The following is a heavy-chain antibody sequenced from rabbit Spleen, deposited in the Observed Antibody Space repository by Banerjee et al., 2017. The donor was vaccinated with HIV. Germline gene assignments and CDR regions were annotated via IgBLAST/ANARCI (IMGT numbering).Heavy chain of an antibody. CDR1: GFSFSDRDV. CDR3: ARDAGRGDYIDGVFNL. D-gene: IGHD8-1*01. Sequence: QEQLVESGGGLVQPEGSLTLTCKASGFSFSDRDVMCWVRQAPGKGLEWIACINAATAKPVYATWAKGRFTISKTSSTTVTLQMTSLTVADTATYFCARDAGRGDYIDGVFNLWGPGTLVTV. CDR2: INAATAKP. J-gene: IGHJ4*01. V-gene: IGHV1S45*01.